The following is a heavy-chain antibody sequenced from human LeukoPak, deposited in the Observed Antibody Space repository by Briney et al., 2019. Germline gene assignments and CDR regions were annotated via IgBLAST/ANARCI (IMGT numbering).Heavy chain of an antibody. CDR1: GFTVSSNS. Sequence: PGGSLRLSCAASGFTVSSNSMSWVRQAPGKGLEWVSVIYSDGSTFYVDSVKGRFTISRDSSKNTLYLQMNSLRAEDTAVYYCAREIRNWGQGTLVTVSS. CDR2: IYSDGST. CDR3: AREIRN. J-gene: IGHJ4*02. V-gene: IGHV3-53*01.